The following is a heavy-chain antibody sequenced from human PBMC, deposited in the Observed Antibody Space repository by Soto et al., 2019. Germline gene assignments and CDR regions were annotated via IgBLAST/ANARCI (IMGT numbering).Heavy chain of an antibody. CDR1: GGSLSSGDYY. J-gene: IGHJ5*02. CDR2: IYYSGST. Sequence: QVQLQESGPGLVKPSQTLSLTCTVSGGSLSSGDYYWSWIRQPPGKGLEWIGYIYYSGSTYYNPSLKSRVSISVDTSRGQFSLKLSSVTAADTAVYYCAGVRGIWSGYYLRAVGWFDPWGQGTLVTVSS. V-gene: IGHV4-30-4*01. CDR3: AGVRGIWSGYYLRAVGWFDP. D-gene: IGHD3-3*01.